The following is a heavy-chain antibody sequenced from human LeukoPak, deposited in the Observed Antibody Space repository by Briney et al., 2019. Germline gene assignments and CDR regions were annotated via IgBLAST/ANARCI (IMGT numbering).Heavy chain of an antibody. J-gene: IGHJ6*02. Sequence: GGALRLSCAASGFTFSSYAMHWVRQAPGKGLEWVAVISYDGSNKYYADSVKGRFTISRDNSKNTLYLQMNSLRAEDTAVYYCARDVVGSSNNGMDVWGQGTTVTVSS. CDR2: ISYDGSNK. CDR1: GFTFSSYA. CDR3: ARDVVGSSNNGMDV. V-gene: IGHV3-30-3*01. D-gene: IGHD6-13*01.